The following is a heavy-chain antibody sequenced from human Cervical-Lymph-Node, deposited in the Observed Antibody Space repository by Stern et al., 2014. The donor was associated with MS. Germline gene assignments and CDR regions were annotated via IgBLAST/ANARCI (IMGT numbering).Heavy chain of an antibody. V-gene: IGHV3-15*01. CDR2: IKSKTAGGTT. D-gene: IGHD1-26*01. CDR3: TTLDRSYPYYYYGMDV. Sequence: EVQLVQSGGGLVKPGGSLRLSCAASGFTFRNAWMTWIRQAPGKGLEWVGRIKSKTAGGTTDYDAPGKGRFTSSRDDSKTTLYLQMNSLKTEDTAVYYCTTLDRSYPYYYYGMDVWGQGTTVTVSS. J-gene: IGHJ6*02. CDR1: GFTFRNAW.